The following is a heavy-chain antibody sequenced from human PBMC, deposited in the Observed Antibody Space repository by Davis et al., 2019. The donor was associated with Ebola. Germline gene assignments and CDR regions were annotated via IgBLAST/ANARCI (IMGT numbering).Heavy chain of an antibody. V-gene: IGHV3-23*01. CDR1: GFTFNNYA. D-gene: IGHD6-19*01. J-gene: IGHJ4*02. CDR3: AKAVGNSGWYNFDY. CDR2: ISGSGDST. Sequence: GGSLCLSCAASGFTFNNYAMNWVRQAPGQGLEWVSGISGSGDSTYYADSVKGRFTISRDNSKSTLSLQMNSLRAEDTAVFYCAKAVGNSGWYNFDYWGQGTLVTVSS.